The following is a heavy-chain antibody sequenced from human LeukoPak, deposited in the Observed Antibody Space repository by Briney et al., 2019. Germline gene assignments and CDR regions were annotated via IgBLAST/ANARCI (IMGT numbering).Heavy chain of an antibody. V-gene: IGHV4-39*07. J-gene: IGHJ6*03. CDR1: GGSISSSSYY. CDR3: ARPYSGSYLDYMDV. Sequence: PSETLSLTCTVSGGSISSSSYYWGWIRQPPGKGLEWIGSIYYSGSTYYNPSLKSRVTISVDTSKNQFSLKLSSVTAADTAVYYCARPYSGSYLDYMDVWGKGTTVTVSS. CDR2: IYYSGST. D-gene: IGHD1-26*01.